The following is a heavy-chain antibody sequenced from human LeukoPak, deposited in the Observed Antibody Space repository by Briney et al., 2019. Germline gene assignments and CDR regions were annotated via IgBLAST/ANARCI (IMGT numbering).Heavy chain of an antibody. CDR2: ISAYNGNT. Sequence: ASVKVSCKASGYTFTSYGISWVRQAPGPGLEWMGWISAYNGNTNYAQKLQGRVTLTTDTSTSTAYMELRSLGSDDTAVYYCARDSIVGPTKGAFDIWGQGTMVTVSS. D-gene: IGHD1-26*01. CDR1: GYTFTSYG. J-gene: IGHJ3*02. CDR3: ARDSIVGPTKGAFDI. V-gene: IGHV1-18*01.